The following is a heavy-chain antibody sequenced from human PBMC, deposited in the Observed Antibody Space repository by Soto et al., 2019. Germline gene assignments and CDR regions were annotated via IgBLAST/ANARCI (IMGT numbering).Heavy chain of an antibody. Sequence: GGSLRLSCEVSGFRFDDYGMHWVRQAPGKGLEWIAGISRDSRSISYGASMKGRFTISRDNAKNSLYLQLNSLRADDTAFYYCVKDALTTAAHYFDYWGQGALVTVSS. CDR3: VKDALTTAAHYFDY. J-gene: IGHJ4*02. CDR2: ISRDSRSI. V-gene: IGHV3-9*01. CDR1: GFRFDDYG. D-gene: IGHD4-17*01.